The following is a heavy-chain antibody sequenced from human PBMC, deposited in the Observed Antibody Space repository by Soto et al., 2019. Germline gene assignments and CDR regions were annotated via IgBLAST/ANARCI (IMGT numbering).Heavy chain of an antibody. Sequence: PGESLKISCKGSGYSFTSYWTSWVRQMPGKGLEWMGRIDPSDSYTNYSPSFQGHVTISADKSISTAYLQWSSLKASDTAVYYCARPGEGALFYYAMDVWGQGTTVTVSS. V-gene: IGHV5-10-1*01. CDR1: GYSFTSYW. D-gene: IGHD3-16*01. CDR2: IDPSDSYT. J-gene: IGHJ6*02. CDR3: ARPGEGALFYYAMDV.